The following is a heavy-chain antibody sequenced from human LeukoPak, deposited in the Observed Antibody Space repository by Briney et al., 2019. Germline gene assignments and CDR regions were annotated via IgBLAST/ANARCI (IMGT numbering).Heavy chain of an antibody. D-gene: IGHD3-10*01. CDR2: ISSSSSYI. CDR3: ARDGGVRGAELDY. CDR1: GFTFSSYS. J-gene: IGHJ4*02. V-gene: IGHV3-21*01. Sequence: KSGGSLRLSCAASGFTFSSYSMNWVRQAPGKGLEWVSSISSSSSYIYYADSVKGRFTISRDNAKNSLYLQMNSLRAEDTAVYYCARDGGVRGAELDYWGQGTLVTVSS.